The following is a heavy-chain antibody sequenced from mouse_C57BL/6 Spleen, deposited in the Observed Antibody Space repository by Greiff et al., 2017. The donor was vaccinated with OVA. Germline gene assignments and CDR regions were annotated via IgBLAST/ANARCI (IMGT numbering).Heavy chain of an antibody. CDR2: IWSGGST. Sequence: VQLQPSGPGLVQPSQSLSITCTVSGFSLTSYGVHWVRQSPGKGLEWLGVIWSGGSTDYNAALISRLSISKDNSKSQVFFKMNSLQADVTAIYYCSRNFGPWLRGYAMDYWGQGTSVTVSS. V-gene: IGHV2-2*01. CDR3: SRNFGPWLRGYAMDY. J-gene: IGHJ4*01. CDR1: GFSLTSYG. D-gene: IGHD2-2*01.